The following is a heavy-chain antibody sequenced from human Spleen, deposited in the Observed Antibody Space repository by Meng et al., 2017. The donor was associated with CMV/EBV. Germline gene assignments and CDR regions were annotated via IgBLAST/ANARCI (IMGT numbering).Heavy chain of an antibody. CDR2: INHSGST. V-gene: IGHV4-34*01. CDR1: GGSFSYY. J-gene: IGHJ4*02. CDR3: ASSTGWRDF. Sequence: TLSLTCAVYGGSFSYYWTWIRQTPGKGLEWIGEINHSGSTNYNPSLKSRVTILVDTSKNQFSLKVNSVTAADTAVYYCASSTGWRDFWGQGTLVTVSS. D-gene: IGHD6-19*01.